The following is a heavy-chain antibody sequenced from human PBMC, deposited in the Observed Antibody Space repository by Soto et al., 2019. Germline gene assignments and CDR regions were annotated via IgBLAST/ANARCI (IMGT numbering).Heavy chain of an antibody. J-gene: IGHJ6*02. CDR3: ARDLYCSSTSCWIGGMDV. Sequence: GASVKVSCKASGGPFSSYAISWVRQAPGQGLEWMGGIIPIFGTANYAQKFQGRVTITADESTSTAYMELSSLRSEDTAVYYCARDLYCSSTSCWIGGMDVWGQGTTVTVSS. D-gene: IGHD2-2*01. V-gene: IGHV1-69*13. CDR1: GGPFSSYA. CDR2: IIPIFGTA.